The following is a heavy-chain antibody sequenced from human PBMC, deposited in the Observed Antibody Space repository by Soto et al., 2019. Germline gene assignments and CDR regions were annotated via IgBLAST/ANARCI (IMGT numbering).Heavy chain of an antibody. Sequence: PSETLSLTCTVSGGSISGYYWSWIRQPPGKGLEWIGSIYYSGSSNSGPSLKSRVTMSVDTSKNQFSLKLSAVIAADTAMYYCARYSYGSDYYFDYWGQGTLVTVSS. CDR1: GGSISGYY. CDR2: IYYSGSS. CDR3: ARYSYGSDYYFDY. V-gene: IGHV4-59*01. J-gene: IGHJ4*02. D-gene: IGHD3-10*01.